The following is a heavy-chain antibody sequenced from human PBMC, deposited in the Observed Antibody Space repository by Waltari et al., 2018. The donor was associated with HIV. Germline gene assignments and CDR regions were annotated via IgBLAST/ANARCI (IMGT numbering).Heavy chain of an antibody. V-gene: IGHV1-2*02. CDR1: GYTFSDYY. Sequence: QVQLVQSGAEVKKPGASVKVSCKASGYTFSDYYMHWVRQAPGQGLEWMGWINPNSGGTRYAEKFQGRVTMTRDTSISTAYMELSRLRFDDTAVYYCARVFRGTVNYFDSRLGLWGQGTLVTVSS. CDR3: ARVFRGTVNYFDSRLGL. D-gene: IGHD3-22*01. J-gene: IGHJ5*02. CDR2: INPNSGGT.